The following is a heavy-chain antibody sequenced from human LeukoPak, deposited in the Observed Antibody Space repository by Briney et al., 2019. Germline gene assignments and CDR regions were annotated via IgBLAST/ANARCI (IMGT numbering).Heavy chain of an antibody. Sequence: GGTLRLSCAASGFTFNSYAMSWVRQAPGKGLEWVSGITGSGGTTYYADSVKGRFTISRDNSKNTLYFQMNSLRAEDTAVYYCAKEGRLWFGESHWGQGTLVTVSS. CDR2: ITGSGGTT. J-gene: IGHJ4*02. CDR1: GFTFNSYA. D-gene: IGHD3-10*01. CDR3: AKEGRLWFGESH. V-gene: IGHV3-23*01.